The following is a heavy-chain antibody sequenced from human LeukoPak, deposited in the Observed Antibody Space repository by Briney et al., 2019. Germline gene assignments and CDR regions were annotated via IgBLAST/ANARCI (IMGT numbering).Heavy chain of an antibody. J-gene: IGHJ4*02. CDR2: IHYSGST. CDR3: ARHYGASYYYDSSGFDY. D-gene: IGHD3-22*01. V-gene: IGHV4-39*01. CDR1: GGSISSSSYY. Sequence: SETLSLTCTVSGGSISSSSYYWGWIRQPPGKGLEWIGSIHYSGSTYYNPSLKSRVTISVDTSKNQFSLKLSSVTAADTAVYYCARHYGASYYYDSSGFDYWGQGTLVTVSS.